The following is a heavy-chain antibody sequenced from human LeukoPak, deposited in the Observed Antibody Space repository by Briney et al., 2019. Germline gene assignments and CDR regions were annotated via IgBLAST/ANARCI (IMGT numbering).Heavy chain of an antibody. Sequence: PSETLSLTCAVYGGSFSGYYWSWIRQPPGKGLEWIGEINHSGSTNYNPSLKSRVTISVDTSKNQFSLKLSSVTAADTAVYYCARGGMTYYYDSSGYYAGENWGQGTLVTVSS. CDR3: ARGGMTYYYDSSGYYAGEN. D-gene: IGHD3-22*01. V-gene: IGHV4-34*01. CDR2: INHSGST. CDR1: GGSFSGYY. J-gene: IGHJ4*02.